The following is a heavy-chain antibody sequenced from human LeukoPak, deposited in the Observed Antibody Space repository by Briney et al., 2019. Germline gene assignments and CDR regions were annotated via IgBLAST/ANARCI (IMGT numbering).Heavy chain of an antibody. CDR3: TREAPYFYYFMDV. V-gene: IGHV7-4-1*02. CDR1: GYTFTTYA. CDR2: INTNTGNP. J-gene: IGHJ6*03. Sequence: GASVKVSCKASGYTFTTYAMNWVRQAPGQGLEWMGWINTNTGNPTYAQGFTGRFVFSLDTSVSTAYLQISSLKAEDTAVYYCTREAPYFYYFMDVWGKGTTVTVSS.